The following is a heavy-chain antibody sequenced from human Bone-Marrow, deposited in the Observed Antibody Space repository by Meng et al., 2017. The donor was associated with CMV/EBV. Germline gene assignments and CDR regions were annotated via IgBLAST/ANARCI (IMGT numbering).Heavy chain of an antibody. V-gene: IGHV4-39*07. CDR2: IYYSGST. J-gene: IGHJ6*02. D-gene: IGHD2-2*01. Sequence: GSLRLSCTVSGGSISSSSYYWGWIRQPPGKGLEWIGSIYYSGSTYYNPSLKSRVTISVDTSKNQSSLKLSSVTAADTAVYYCARGDCSSTSCYPYYGMDVWGQGTTATFSS. CDR1: GGSISSSSYY. CDR3: ARGDCSSTSCYPYYGMDV.